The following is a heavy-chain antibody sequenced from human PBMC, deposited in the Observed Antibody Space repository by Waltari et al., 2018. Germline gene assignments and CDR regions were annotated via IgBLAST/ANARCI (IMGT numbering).Heavy chain of an antibody. CDR2: RKSKAEGGTT. J-gene: IGHJ4*02. V-gene: IGHV3-15*01. CDR3: TTEGGRTWPMY. CDR1: GLTFANAW. Sequence: EVQLVESGGGLVKPGDSLRLSCVASGLTFANAWRIWVRQAPGKGLEWVGRRKSKAEGGTTDYAAPVKGRFDISRDDSKDTAHLQMNSPKTENTAMYFCTTEGGRTWPMYWGQGTLVTVSS. D-gene: IGHD2-2*01.